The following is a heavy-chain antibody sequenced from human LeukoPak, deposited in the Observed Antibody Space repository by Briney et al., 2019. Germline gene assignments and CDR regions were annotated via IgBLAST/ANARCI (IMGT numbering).Heavy chain of an antibody. CDR2: MNPNSGNT. CDR3: ARVDTAMADYYGMDV. V-gene: IGHV1-8*01. J-gene: IGHJ6*02. CDR1: GYTFTSYD. D-gene: IGHD5-18*01. Sequence: GASVKVSCKASGYTFTSYDINWVRQATGQGLEWMGWMNPNSGNTGYAQKFQGRVTMTRNTSISTAYMELSSLRSEDTAVYYCARVDTAMADYYGMDVWGQGTTVTVSS.